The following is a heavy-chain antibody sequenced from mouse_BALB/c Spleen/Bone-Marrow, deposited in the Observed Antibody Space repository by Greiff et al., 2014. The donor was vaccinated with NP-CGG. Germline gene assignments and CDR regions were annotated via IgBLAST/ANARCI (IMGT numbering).Heavy chain of an antibody. J-gene: IGHJ4*01. CDR2: ITGGGAT. D-gene: IGHD1-2*01. CDR1: GITVSSYT. V-gene: IGHV5-6-5*01. CDR3: ARHYGYVDAMDY. Sequence: EVKLVESGGGLVKPGESLKFSCAASGITVSSYTMSWVRQTPEKRLEWVGSITGGGATYYPDSVKGRFTISRDNARNILYLQVSSLRSEDTAIYYCARHYGYVDAMDYWGQGTSVTVSS.